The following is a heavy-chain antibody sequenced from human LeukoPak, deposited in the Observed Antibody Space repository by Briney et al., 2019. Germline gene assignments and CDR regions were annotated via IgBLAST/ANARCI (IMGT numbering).Heavy chain of an antibody. J-gene: IGHJ4*02. CDR3: ARDAITSKLRYFDWLFV. Sequence: GRSLRLSCIISGFTFSSYGMHWVRQAPGKGLEWVAVISYDGNNKFYADSVKGRFTISRDNAKNSLYLQMNSLRDEDTAVYYCARDAITSKLRYFDWLFVWGQGTLVTVSS. CDR1: GFTFSSYG. D-gene: IGHD3-9*01. CDR2: ISYDGNNK. V-gene: IGHV3-33*05.